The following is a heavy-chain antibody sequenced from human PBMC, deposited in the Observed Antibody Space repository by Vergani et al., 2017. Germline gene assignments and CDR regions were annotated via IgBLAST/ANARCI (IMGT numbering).Heavy chain of an antibody. CDR1: GGSISSYY. V-gene: IGHV4-59*01. Sequence: QVQLQESGPGLVKPSETLYLTCTVPGGSISSYYWSWIRQPPGKGLEWIGYIYYSGSTNYNPSLKTRVTISVDTSKNQFSLRLSSVTAAGTAVYYFARGRNDFWSGYSPYDAFDIWGQGTMVTVSS. J-gene: IGHJ3*02. CDR2: IYYSGST. CDR3: ARGRNDFWSGYSPYDAFDI. D-gene: IGHD3-3*01.